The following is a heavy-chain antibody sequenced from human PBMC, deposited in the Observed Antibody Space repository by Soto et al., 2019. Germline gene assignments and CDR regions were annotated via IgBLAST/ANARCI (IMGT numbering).Heavy chain of an antibody. Sequence: PGGSLRLSCAASGFTFSSYSMNWVRQAPGKGLEWVSSISSSSYIYYADSVKGRFTISRDNAKNSLYLQMNSLRAEDTAVYYCAREGLYGDHPLTYYYYGMDVWGQGTTVTVSS. V-gene: IGHV3-21*01. J-gene: IGHJ6*02. CDR1: GFTFSSYS. CDR3: AREGLYGDHPLTYYYYGMDV. D-gene: IGHD4-17*01. CDR2: ISSSSYI.